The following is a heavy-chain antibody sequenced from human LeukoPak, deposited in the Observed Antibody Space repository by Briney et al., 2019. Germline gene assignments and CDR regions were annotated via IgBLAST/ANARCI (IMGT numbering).Heavy chain of an antibody. CDR2: ISISGGST. CDR3: ASDYGSGTPQYYYYYGMDV. CDR1: GFTFSTYA. D-gene: IGHD3-10*01. J-gene: IGHJ6*02. Sequence: GGSLRLSCAASGFTFSTYAMNWVRQAPGKGLEWVSSISISGGSTYYAESVKGRFTISRDNSRNTLYLQMNSLRAEDTAVYYCASDYGSGTPQYYYYYGMDVWGQGTTVTVSS. V-gene: IGHV3-23*01.